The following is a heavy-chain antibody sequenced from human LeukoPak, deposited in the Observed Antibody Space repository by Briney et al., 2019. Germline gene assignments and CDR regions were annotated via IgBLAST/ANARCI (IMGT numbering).Heavy chain of an antibody. CDR2: INHSGST. J-gene: IGHJ5*02. D-gene: IGHD3-16*01. V-gene: IGHV4-34*01. CDR1: GGSFSGCY. CDR3: ARRPLGP. Sequence: SKTLSLTCAVYGGSFSGCYWSWIRQPPGKGLEWIGEINHSGSTNYNPSLKSRVTISVDTSKNQFSLKLSSVTAADTAVYYCARRPLGPWGQGTLVTVSS.